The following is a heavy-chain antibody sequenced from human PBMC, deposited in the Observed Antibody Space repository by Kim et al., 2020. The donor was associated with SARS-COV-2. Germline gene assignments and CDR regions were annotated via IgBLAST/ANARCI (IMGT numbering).Heavy chain of an antibody. Sequence: GGSLRLSCAASGFTFSSYSMNWVRQAPGKGLEWVSSISSSSSYIYYADSVKGRFTISRDNAKNSLYLQMNSLRAEDTAVYYCAREVRDIVVVPAAISFWYFDLSGRGPLVTVSS. CDR1: GFTFSSYS. V-gene: IGHV3-21*01. J-gene: IGHJ2*01. D-gene: IGHD2-2*01. CDR2: ISSSSSYI. CDR3: AREVRDIVVVPAAISFWYFDL.